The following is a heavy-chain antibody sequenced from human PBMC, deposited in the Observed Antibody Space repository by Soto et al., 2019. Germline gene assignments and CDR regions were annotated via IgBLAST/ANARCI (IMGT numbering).Heavy chain of an antibody. CDR1: GFTFSSYA. J-gene: IGHJ4*02. CDR2: ISYDGSNK. D-gene: IGHD6-19*01. CDR3: ARAWVRSSGWSYDY. V-gene: IGHV3-30-3*01. Sequence: QVQLVESGGGVVQPGRSLRLSCAASGFTFSSYAMHWVRQAPGKGLEWVAVISYDGSNKYYADSVKGRFTISRDNSKNTLYLQRNSLGAADTAVYYCARAWVRSSGWSYDYWGQGTLVTVSS.